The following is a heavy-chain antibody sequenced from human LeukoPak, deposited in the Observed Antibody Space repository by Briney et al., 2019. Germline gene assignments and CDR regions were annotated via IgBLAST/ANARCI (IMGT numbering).Heavy chain of an antibody. D-gene: IGHD2-2*01. Sequence: GGSLRLSCAASGFTFSSYAMSWVRQAPGKGLEWDSAISGSGGSTYYADSVKGRFTISRDNSKNTLYLQMNSLKTEDTAVYYCTTDCSSTSCFGNGEYYYYYMDVWGKGTTVTISS. V-gene: IGHV3-23*01. CDR1: GFTFSSYA. CDR2: ISGSGGST. CDR3: TTDCSSTSCFGNGEYYYYYMDV. J-gene: IGHJ6*03.